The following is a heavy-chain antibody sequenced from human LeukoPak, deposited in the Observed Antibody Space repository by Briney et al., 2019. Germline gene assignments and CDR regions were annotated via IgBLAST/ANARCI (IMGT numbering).Heavy chain of an antibody. CDR2: IWYDGSNK. CDR3: ARDSYGMDV. J-gene: IGHJ6*02. CDR1: GFTFSNYA. Sequence: GRSLRLSCAVSGFTFSNYAMHWVRQAPGKGLEWVAVIWYDGSNKYYADSVRGRFTISRDNSKNTLYVQMNRLRAEDTAVYYCARDSYGMDVWGQGTTVTVSS. V-gene: IGHV3-33*01.